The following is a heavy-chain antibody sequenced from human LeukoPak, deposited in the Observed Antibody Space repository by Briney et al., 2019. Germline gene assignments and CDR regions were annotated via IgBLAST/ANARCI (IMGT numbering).Heavy chain of an antibody. CDR3: ASAGDSYFSDSSGYYPFDY. Sequence: GGSLRLSCAASGFTFSSYWMSWVRQAPGKGLEWVANIKQDGSEKYYVDSVKGRFTISRDNAKNSLYLQVNSLRAEDTAVYYCASAGDSYFSDSSGYYPFDYWGQGTLVTVSS. J-gene: IGHJ4*02. CDR2: IKQDGSEK. V-gene: IGHV3-7*01. CDR1: GFTFSSYW. D-gene: IGHD3-22*01.